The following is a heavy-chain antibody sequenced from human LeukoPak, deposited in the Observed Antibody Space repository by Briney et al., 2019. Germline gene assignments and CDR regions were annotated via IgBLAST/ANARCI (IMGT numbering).Heavy chain of an antibody. V-gene: IGHV3-7*03. J-gene: IGHJ3*02. CDR3: ARDADYYDSSGYDAFDI. D-gene: IGHD3-22*01. CDR2: IKQDGSEK. Sequence: GGSLRLSCGAPGFTFSSYWMTWVRQAPGRGLEWVANIKQDGSEKYYVDSVKGRCTISRDNAKNSLYLQMNSLRAEDTALYYCARDADYYDSSGYDAFDIWGQGTMVAVSS. CDR1: GFTFSSYW.